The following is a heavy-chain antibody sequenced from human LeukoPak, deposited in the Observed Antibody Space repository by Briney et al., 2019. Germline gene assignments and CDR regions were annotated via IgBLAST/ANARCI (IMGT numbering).Heavy chain of an antibody. V-gene: IGHV4-39*01. CDR2: IFYNGNT. J-gene: IGHJ5*02. CDR3: ARQSSGYYYGWFDP. CDR1: GGSILDSTYY. D-gene: IGHD3-22*01. Sequence: PSETPSLTCTVSGGSILDSTYYWAWIRQPPGKGLEWIATIFYNGNTHYNPSLKSRVTMSVDTVKNQFSLNLNSVTAADTAVYYCARQSSGYYYGWFDPWGQGTLVTVSS.